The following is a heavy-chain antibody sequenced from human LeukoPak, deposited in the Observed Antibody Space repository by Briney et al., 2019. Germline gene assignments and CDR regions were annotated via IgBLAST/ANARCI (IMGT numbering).Heavy chain of an antibody. V-gene: IGHV3-23*01. CDR2: LRGDGET. J-gene: IGHJ4*02. D-gene: IGHD3-16*01. CDR3: AKASWVSSADAVL. CDR1: GFIFRDYA. Sequence: PGGSLRLSCVASGFIFRDYAMSWVRQAPAGGREWVSRLRGDGETFYTDSVKGRFTLSRDHSRNTVYLQLSNLRVEDTAVYYCAKASWVSSADAVLWGQGTLVTVS.